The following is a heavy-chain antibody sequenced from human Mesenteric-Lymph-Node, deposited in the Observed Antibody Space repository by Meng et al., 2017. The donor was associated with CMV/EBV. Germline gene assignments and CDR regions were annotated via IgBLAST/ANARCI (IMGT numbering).Heavy chain of an antibody. V-gene: IGHV3-30*02. CDR2: IRYDGSSK. J-gene: IGHJ3*02. Sequence: GESLKISCSSSGFTFSTSGMHWVRQAPGKGLEWVAFIRYDGSSKYYADSVKGRFTISRDNSKNTLFVQMNSLRVEDTAVYYCAKDRDSSGWHGAGENDAFDIWGQGTLVTVSS. D-gene: IGHD6-19*01. CDR3: AKDRDSSGWHGAGENDAFDI. CDR1: GFTFSTSG.